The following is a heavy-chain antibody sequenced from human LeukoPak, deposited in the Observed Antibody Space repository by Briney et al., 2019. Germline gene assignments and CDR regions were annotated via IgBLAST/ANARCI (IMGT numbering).Heavy chain of an antibody. J-gene: IGHJ5*02. Sequence: SETLSLTCTVSGGSISSYYWSWIRQPPGKGLEWIGYIYYSGSTNYNPSLKSRVTISVDTSKNQFSLKLSSVTAADTAVYYCARELWPTTVAPHPNNWFDPWGQGTLVTVSS. D-gene: IGHD4-11*01. CDR2: IYYSGST. CDR1: GGSISSYY. V-gene: IGHV4-59*01. CDR3: ARELWPTTVAPHPNNWFDP.